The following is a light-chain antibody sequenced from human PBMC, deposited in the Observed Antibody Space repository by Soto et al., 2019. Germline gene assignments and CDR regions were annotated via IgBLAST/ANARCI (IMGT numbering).Light chain of an antibody. CDR3: QQYNSYPYT. V-gene: IGKV1-5*01. CDR1: QSISSW. J-gene: IGKJ2*01. Sequence: DIQMTQSPSTLSASVGDRVTISCRASQSISSWLAWYQQKPGKAPKLLIYDASSLESGVPSRFSGSGSGTDFTLTVNGLQPDDFATYYCQQYNSYPYTFGQGTMLEIK. CDR2: DAS.